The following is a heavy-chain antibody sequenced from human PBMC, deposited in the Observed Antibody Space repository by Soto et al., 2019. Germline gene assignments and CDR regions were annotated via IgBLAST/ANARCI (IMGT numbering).Heavy chain of an antibody. CDR3: ARKDTVMYYYGMDV. J-gene: IGHJ6*02. Sequence: SETLCLTCTVSCGSVISGSYYWSWIRQPPGKGLEWIGYIYYSGSTNYNPSLKSRVTISVDTSKNQFSLKLSSVTAADTAVYYCARKDTVMYYYGMDVWGQGTTVTVSS. CDR2: IYYSGST. D-gene: IGHD4-17*01. V-gene: IGHV4-61*01. CDR1: CGSVISGSYY.